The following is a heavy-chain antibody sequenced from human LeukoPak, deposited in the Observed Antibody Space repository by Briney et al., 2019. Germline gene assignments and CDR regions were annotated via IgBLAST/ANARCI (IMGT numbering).Heavy chain of an antibody. J-gene: IGHJ5*02. V-gene: IGHV4-34*01. CDR1: GGSFSGYY. Sequence: SETLSLTCAVYGGSFSGYYWSWVRQPPGKGLEWIGEINHSGSTNYNSSLKSRVTISVDTSKNQFSLKLSSVTAADTAVYYCASLPLTPLDNWFDPWGQGTLVTVSS. CDR2: INHSGST. D-gene: IGHD2-2*03. CDR3: ASLPLTPLDNWFDP.